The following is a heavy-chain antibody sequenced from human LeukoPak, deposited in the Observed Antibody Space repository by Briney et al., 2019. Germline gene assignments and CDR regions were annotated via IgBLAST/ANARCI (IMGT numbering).Heavy chain of an antibody. Sequence: SETLSLTCTVSGGSISSYYWSWIRQPPGEGLEWIGYIYYSGSTNYNPSLKSRVTISVDTSKNQFSLKLSSVTAADTAVYYCARAATFPTYCSGGSCYSDYYYGMDVWGQGTTVPVSS. CDR2: IYYSGST. CDR1: GGSISSYY. CDR3: ARAATFPTYCSGGSCYSDYYYGMDV. J-gene: IGHJ6*02. D-gene: IGHD2-15*01. V-gene: IGHV4-59*01.